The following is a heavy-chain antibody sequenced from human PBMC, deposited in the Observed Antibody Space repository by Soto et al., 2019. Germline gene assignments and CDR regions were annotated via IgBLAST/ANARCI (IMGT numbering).Heavy chain of an antibody. J-gene: IGHJ4*02. V-gene: IGHV1-18*01. CDR2: ISAYNGNT. Sequence: QVQLVQSGAEVKKPGASVKVSCKASGYTFTSYGISWVRQAPGQGLEWMGWISAYNGNTNYAQKLQGRVTMTTDTATSPASMEVRSLRPDDTAGYYCARGDQLPDYWGQGTLVTVSS. CDR1: GYTFTSYG. D-gene: IGHD2-2*01. CDR3: ARGDQLPDY.